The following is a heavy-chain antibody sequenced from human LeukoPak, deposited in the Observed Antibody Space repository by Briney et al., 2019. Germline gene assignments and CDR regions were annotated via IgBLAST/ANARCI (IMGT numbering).Heavy chain of an antibody. D-gene: IGHD2-2*01. CDR2: ISAYNGNT. V-gene: IGHV1-18*01. Sequence: ASVKVSCKASGYTFTSYGISWVRQAPGQGLEWMGWISAYNGNTNYAQKLQGRVTMTTDTSTSTAYMELRSPRSDDTAVYYCARDRGYCSSTSCYVFDYWGQGTLVTVSS. J-gene: IGHJ4*02. CDR3: ARDRGYCSSTSCYVFDY. CDR1: GYTFTSYG.